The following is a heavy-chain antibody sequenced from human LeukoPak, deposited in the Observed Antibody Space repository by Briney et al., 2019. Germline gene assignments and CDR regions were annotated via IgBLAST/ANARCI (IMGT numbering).Heavy chain of an antibody. CDR3: VKSGGYGLIDY. V-gene: IGHV4-59*08. CDR2: IFDSGST. J-gene: IGHJ4*02. CDR1: GGSISSYY. D-gene: IGHD1-26*01. Sequence: SETLSLTCTVSGGSISSYYWSWIRQPPGKGLEWIGYIFDSGSTNYNPSLKSRVTISIDTSKNQFSLRLNSVTAADTAMYFCVKSGGYGLIDYWGQGTLVTVSS.